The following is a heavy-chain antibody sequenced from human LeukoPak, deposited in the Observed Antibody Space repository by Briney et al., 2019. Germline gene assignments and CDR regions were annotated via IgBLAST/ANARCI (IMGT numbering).Heavy chain of an antibody. D-gene: IGHD6-19*01. CDR1: GYAFTTYG. V-gene: IGHV1-18*04. J-gene: IGHJ5*02. CDR3: ARDRGAVAGTENWFDP. CDR2: ISAYNGNT. Sequence: ASVKVSCKASGYAFTTYGISWVRQAPGQGLEWMGWISAYNGNTKYAQKLQGRVTMTTDTPTSTAYMELRSLRSDDTAVYYCARDRGAVAGTENWFDPWDQGTLVTVSS.